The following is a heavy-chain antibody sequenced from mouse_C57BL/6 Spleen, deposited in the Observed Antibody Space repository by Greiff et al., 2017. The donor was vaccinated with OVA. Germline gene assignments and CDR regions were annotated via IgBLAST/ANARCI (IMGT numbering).Heavy chain of an antibody. CDR1: GHTFTSYW. V-gene: IGHV1-69*01. J-gene: IGHJ1*03. CDR2: IDPSDSYT. Sequence: QVQLQQPGAELVMPGASVKLSCKASGHTFTSYWMHWVKQRPGQGLEWIGEIDPSDSYTNYNQKFKGKSTLTVDKSSSTAYMQLSSLTSEDSAVYYCARGGDYGSSMYFDVWGTGTTVTVSS. D-gene: IGHD1-1*01. CDR3: ARGGDYGSSMYFDV.